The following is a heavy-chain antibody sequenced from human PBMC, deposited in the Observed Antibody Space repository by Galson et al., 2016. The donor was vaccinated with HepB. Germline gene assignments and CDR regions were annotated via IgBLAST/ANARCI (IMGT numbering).Heavy chain of an antibody. CDR2: LSANSGAT. CDR1: GDTFTGYY. V-gene: IGHV1-2*02. J-gene: IGHJ5*02. CDR3: PRGRGIPGAGTWGNWFAP. D-gene: IGHD6-19*01. Sequence: SVKVSCKASGDTFTGYYIHWVRQAPGQGLEWMAWLSANSGATNYAQKFQGRVTMTRATSISTAYMELSRLRSDDTAVYYCPRGRGIPGAGTWGNWFAPWAREPWSPSPQ.